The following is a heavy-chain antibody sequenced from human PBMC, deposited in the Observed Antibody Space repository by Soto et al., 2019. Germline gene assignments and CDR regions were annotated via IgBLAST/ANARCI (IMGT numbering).Heavy chain of an antibody. D-gene: IGHD3-22*01. V-gene: IGHV3-23*01. CDR2: ISGSGGST. CDR1: GFTFSSYA. Sequence: GGSLRLSCAASGFTFSSYAMSWVRQAPGKGLEWVSAISGSGGSTYYADSVKGRFTISRDNSKNTLYLQMNSLRAEDTAVYYCAKVSWPVTYYYDSSGYYYDYWGQGTLVTVSS. CDR3: AKVSWPVTYYYDSSGYYYDY. J-gene: IGHJ4*02.